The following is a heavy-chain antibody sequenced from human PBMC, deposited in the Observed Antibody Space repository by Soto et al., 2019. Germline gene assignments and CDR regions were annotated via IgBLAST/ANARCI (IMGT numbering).Heavy chain of an antibody. J-gene: IGHJ6*02. D-gene: IGHD3-16*02. V-gene: IGHV1-3*01. CDR3: AREDLYVYVWGSYRRGGSYYYGMDV. Sequence: GASVKVSCKASGYTFTSYAMHWVRQAPGQRLEWMGWINAGNGNTKYSQKFQGRVTITRDTSASTAYMELSSLRSEDTAVYYCAREDLYVYVWGSYRRGGSYYYGMDVWGQGTTVTVSS. CDR2: INAGNGNT. CDR1: GYTFTSYA.